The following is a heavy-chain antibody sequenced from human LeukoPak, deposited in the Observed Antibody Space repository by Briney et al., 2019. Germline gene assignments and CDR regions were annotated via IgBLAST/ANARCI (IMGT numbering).Heavy chain of an antibody. CDR3: ARAERTAITHDY. V-gene: IGHV1-18*01. J-gene: IGHJ4*02. D-gene: IGHD5-18*01. CDR1: GYTFSSYG. CDR2: ISAYNGNT. Sequence: ASVKVSCKASGYTFSSYGISRVRQALGQGLEWMGWISAYNGNTNYAPKFQGRVTMTTDTSTSTAYMDLRSLTSDDTAVYYCARAERTAITHDYWGQGTLVTVSS.